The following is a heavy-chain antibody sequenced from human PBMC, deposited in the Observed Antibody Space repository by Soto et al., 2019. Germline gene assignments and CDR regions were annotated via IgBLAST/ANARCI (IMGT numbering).Heavy chain of an antibody. CDR3: ARSYNYGSYWYFDL. CDR1: GYTFSDYG. V-gene: IGHV1-18*04. CDR2: ISISSGNT. J-gene: IGHJ2*01. D-gene: IGHD3-10*01. Sequence: ASVKVACKASGYTFSDYGITWVRQAPGQGLEWMGWISISSGNTHFEESLQGRVTMTSDKTSTAYMELWRLRSDDSAMYYCARSYNYGSYWYFDLWGRGTLVTVSS.